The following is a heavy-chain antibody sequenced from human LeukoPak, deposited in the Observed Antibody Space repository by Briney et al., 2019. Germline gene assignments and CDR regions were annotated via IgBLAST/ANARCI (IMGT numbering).Heavy chain of an antibody. CDR3: ALIPSFQVVPADY. J-gene: IGHJ4*02. V-gene: IGHV1-8*03. Sequence: GASVKVSCKASGYTFTSYDINWVRQATGQGLEWMEWMNPNSGNTGYAQKVHGRVTITRNTSISTAYMELSSLRSEDTAVYYCALIPSFQVVPADYWGQGTLVTVSS. D-gene: IGHD2-2*01. CDR1: GYTFTSYD. CDR2: MNPNSGNT.